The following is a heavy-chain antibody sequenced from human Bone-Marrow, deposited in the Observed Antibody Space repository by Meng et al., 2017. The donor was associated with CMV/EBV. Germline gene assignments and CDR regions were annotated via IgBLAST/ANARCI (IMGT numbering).Heavy chain of an antibody. CDR2: IRSKTDGGIT. V-gene: IGHV3-15*01. CDR3: TDIGR. J-gene: IGHJ4*02. CDR1: GLSLTNAW. Sequence: SLRLSCTASGLSLTNAWMAWVRQATGKGLEWVGRIRSKTDGGITEYAAPVKDRFTISRVESTNTLYLQINRLKIEDTAMYFCTDIGRWGQGTLVTVSS.